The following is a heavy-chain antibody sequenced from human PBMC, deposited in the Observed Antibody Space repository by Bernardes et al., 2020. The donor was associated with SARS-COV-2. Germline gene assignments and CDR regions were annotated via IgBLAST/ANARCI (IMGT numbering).Heavy chain of an antibody. CDR1: GYTFTSYG. Sequence: ASLKVSCKASGYTFTSYGMSWVRQAPGQGLEWMGWISADNGNTNYAQKFQGRVTMTTDTSTSTAYMELRSLRSDDTAVYYCATVVGYSYGGGWFDPWGQGTLVTVSS. CDR3: ATVVGYSYGGGWFDP. J-gene: IGHJ5*02. CDR2: ISADNGNT. V-gene: IGHV1-18*01. D-gene: IGHD5-18*01.